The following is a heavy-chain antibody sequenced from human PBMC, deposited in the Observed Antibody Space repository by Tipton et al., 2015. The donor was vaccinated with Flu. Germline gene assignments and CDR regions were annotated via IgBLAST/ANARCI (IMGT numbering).Heavy chain of an antibody. CDR2: DHYSGSS. D-gene: IGHD2-15*01. V-gene: IGHV4-59*02. CDR3: ARAVGYDRGYYFDP. Sequence: LRHSCTVSGGFVSSYFWTWIRQAPGKGLEWIGYDHYSGSSNYSPSLKIRVTISLDASKNQFSLQLTSVTAADTAIYYCARAVGYDRGYYFDPRGQGTLVTVSS. J-gene: IGHJ4*02. CDR1: GGFVSSYF.